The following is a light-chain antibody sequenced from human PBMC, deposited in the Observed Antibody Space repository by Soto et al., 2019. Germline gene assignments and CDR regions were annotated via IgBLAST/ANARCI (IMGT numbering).Light chain of an antibody. V-gene: IGLV2-14*03. CDR1: SSDIGTYDY. J-gene: IGLJ2*01. CDR2: DVT. Sequence: QSVLTQPRSVSGSPGQSVTISCTGTSSDIGTYDYVSWYQQYPGKVPQLIIYDVTNRPSGVSNRFSGSKSGKTASLTISGLQAEDEADYYCTSYTTSATVAIGGGTKLTVL. CDR3: TSYTTSATVA.